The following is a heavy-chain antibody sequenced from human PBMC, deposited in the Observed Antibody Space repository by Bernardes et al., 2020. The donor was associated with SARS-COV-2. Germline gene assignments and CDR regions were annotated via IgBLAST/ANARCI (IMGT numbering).Heavy chain of an antibody. CDR3: ARERHLRYFDWSGYYFDY. D-gene: IGHD3-9*01. V-gene: IGHV4-59*01. J-gene: IGHJ4*02. Sequence: SETLSLTCTVSGGSISSYYWSWIRQPPGKGLEWIGYIYYSGSTNYNPSLKSRVTISVDTSKNQFSLKLSSVTAADTAVYYCARERHLRYFDWSGYYFDYWGQGTLVTVSS. CDR1: GGSISSYY. CDR2: IYYSGST.